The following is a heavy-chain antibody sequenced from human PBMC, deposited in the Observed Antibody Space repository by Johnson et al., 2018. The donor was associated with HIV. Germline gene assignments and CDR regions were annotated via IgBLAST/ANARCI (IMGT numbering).Heavy chain of an antibody. CDR2: ISYDGSNK. D-gene: IGHD3-16*01. V-gene: IGHV3-30-3*01. J-gene: IGHJ3*02. CDR1: GFTCSSYA. Sequence: QVQLVESGGGVVQPGRSLRLSCAASGFTCSSYAMHWVRQAPGKGLEWVAVISYDGSNKYYADSVKGRFTISRDNSKNTLHLQMNSLRAADTAVYYCAKVMTASSVNSFGGVIDAFDIWGQGTVVAVSS. CDR3: AKVMTASSVNSFGGVIDAFDI.